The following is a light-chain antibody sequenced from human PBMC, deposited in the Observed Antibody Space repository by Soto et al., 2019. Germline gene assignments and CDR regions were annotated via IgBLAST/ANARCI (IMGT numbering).Light chain of an antibody. CDR1: QSVRSNY. J-gene: IGKJ4*01. V-gene: IGKV3-20*01. Sequence: ESVLTQSPGTLSLSPRERVSLSCRAGQSVRSNYLAWYQQKPCQAPRLLIYRASRRATGIPDRFSGSESGPDFTLTISKLEPEDFAVYYCHRYGSRLTFGGGTKVEMK. CDR2: RAS. CDR3: HRYGSRLT.